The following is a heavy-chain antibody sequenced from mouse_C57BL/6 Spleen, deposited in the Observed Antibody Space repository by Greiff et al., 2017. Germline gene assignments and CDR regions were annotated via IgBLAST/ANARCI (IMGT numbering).Heavy chain of an antibody. D-gene: IGHD2-2*01. CDR1: GYTFTSYT. V-gene: IGHV1-4*01. J-gene: IGHJ3*01. CDR3: TRYYGYDGRFAY. Sequence: QVQLQQSGAELARPGASVKMSCKASGYTFTSYTMHWVKQRPGQGLEWIGYINPSSGYTKYNQKFKDKATLTADKSSSTAYMQLSSLTSEDSAVYCCTRYYGYDGRFAYGGKGTLVTVSA. CDR2: INPSSGYT.